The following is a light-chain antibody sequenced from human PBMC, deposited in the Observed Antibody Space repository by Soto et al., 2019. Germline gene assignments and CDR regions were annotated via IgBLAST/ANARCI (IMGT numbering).Light chain of an antibody. CDR1: QGVTTN. V-gene: IGKV3-15*01. J-gene: IGKJ5*01. Sequence: EIVMTQSPATLSVSPGERATLSCGAGQGVTTNFAWYQQKSGQSPRLLIYDVSIRATGVPARFSGTGSETDFTLTISGLQSEDSAVYFCQQYTNWPPNTFGQGTRLEI. CDR3: QQYTNWPPNT. CDR2: DVS.